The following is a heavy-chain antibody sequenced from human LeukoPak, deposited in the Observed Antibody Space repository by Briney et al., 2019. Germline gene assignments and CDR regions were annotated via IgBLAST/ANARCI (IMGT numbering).Heavy chain of an antibody. D-gene: IGHD6-6*01. V-gene: IGHV1-69*05. Sequence: SVKVSCKASGGTFSSYAISWVRQAPGQGLEWMGGIIPIFGTANYAQKFQGRVTITTDESTSTAYMELSSLRSEDTAVYYCARGPPGIAARVTGTNYFDYWGQGTLVTVSS. J-gene: IGHJ4*02. CDR1: GGTFSSYA. CDR3: ARGPPGIAARVTGTNYFDY. CDR2: IIPIFGTA.